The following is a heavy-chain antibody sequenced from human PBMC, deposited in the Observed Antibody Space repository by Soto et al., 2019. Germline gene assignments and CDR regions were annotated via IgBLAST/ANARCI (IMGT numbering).Heavy chain of an antibody. CDR2: ISPSGTT. D-gene: IGHD6-6*01. J-gene: IGHJ4*02. V-gene: IGHV4-34*01. Sequence: SETLSLTCSLYSGSLSGYYWSWIRQPPGKGLEWIGEISPSGTTNYSPSLKSRVSISVDTSKNQFSLNLTSLTAADTAVYYCARAPKVSGSAQTRPDFWGQGSLVTVSS. CDR1: SGSLSGYY. CDR3: ARAPKVSGSAQTRPDF.